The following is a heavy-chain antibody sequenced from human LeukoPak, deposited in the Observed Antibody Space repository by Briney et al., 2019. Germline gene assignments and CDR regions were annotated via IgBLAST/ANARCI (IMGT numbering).Heavy chain of an antibody. V-gene: IGHV3-33*01. Sequence: GRSLRLSCAASGFTFSSYGMHRVRQAPSKGLEWVAVIWYDGSNKYYGDSVKGRFTISRDNSKKTLYLQMNSLRVEDTAVYYCARGDGYNDAEYLQHWGQGTLVTVS. J-gene: IGHJ1*01. CDR1: GFTFSSYG. D-gene: IGHD5-24*01. CDR3: ARGDGYNDAEYLQH. CDR2: IWYDGSNK.